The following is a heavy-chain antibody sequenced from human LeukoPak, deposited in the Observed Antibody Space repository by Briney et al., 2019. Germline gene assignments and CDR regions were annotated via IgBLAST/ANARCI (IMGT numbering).Heavy chain of an antibody. J-gene: IGHJ4*02. V-gene: IGHV4-34*01. CDR2: INHSGST. Sequence: SETLSLTCAVYGGSFSCYYWSWIRQPPGKGLEWIGEINHSGSTNYNPSLKSRVTISVDTSKNQFSLKLSSVTAADTAVYYCARGRDFGLAATRCFDYWGQGTLVTVSS. D-gene: IGHD2-15*01. CDR3: ARGRDFGLAATRCFDY. CDR1: GGSFSCYY.